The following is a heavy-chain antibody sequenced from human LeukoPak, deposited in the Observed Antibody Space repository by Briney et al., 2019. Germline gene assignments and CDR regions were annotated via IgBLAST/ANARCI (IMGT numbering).Heavy chain of an antibody. D-gene: IGHD3-3*01. Sequence: GGSLGLSCAASGFTFSSYWMSWVRQAPGKGLEWVANIKQDGSEKYYVDSVKGRFTISRDNAKNSLYLQMNSLRAEDTAVYYCVREGIDFWSGYYIGYWGRGTLVTVSS. CDR3: VREGIDFWSGYYIGY. CDR1: GFTFSSYW. J-gene: IGHJ4*02. V-gene: IGHV3-7*03. CDR2: IKQDGSEK.